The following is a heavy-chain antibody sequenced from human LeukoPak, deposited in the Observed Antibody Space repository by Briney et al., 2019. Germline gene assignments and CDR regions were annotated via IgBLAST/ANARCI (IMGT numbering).Heavy chain of an antibody. V-gene: IGHV3-21*01. CDR3: ARDDLLGYCSSTSCYSFDY. CDR2: ISSSSSYI. D-gene: IGHD2-2*01. J-gene: IGHJ4*02. Sequence: GGSLRLSCAASGFTFSSYSMNWVRQAPGKGLEWVSSISSSSSYIYYADSVKGRLTISRDNAKNSLYLQMNSLRAEDTAVYYCARDDLLGYCSSTSCYSFDYWGQGTLVTVSS. CDR1: GFTFSSYS.